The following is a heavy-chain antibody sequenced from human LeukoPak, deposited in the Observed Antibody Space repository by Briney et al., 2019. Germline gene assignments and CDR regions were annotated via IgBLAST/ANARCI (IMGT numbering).Heavy chain of an antibody. CDR3: ATSSYGDSGGLGAFDI. D-gene: IGHD4-17*01. Sequence: GGSLRLSCAASGFTFSTYAMNWVRQAPGKGLEWVAVISDDGRHNYYADSVKGRFTISRDNAKNSLYLQMSSLRAEDTAVYYCATSSYGDSGGLGAFDIWGQGTMVTVSS. J-gene: IGHJ3*02. CDR2: ISDDGRHN. CDR1: GFTFSTYA. V-gene: IGHV3-30*04.